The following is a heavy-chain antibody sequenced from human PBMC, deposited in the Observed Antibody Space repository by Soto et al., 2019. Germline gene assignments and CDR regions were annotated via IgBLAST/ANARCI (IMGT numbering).Heavy chain of an antibody. CDR3: ARRSSGWYLNWFDP. V-gene: IGHV4-34*01. CDR2: INHSGST. Sequence: SETLSLTCAVYGGSFSGYYWSWIRQPPGKGLEWIGEINHSGSTNYNPSLKSRVTISVDTSKNQFSLKLSSATAADTAVYYCARRSSGWYLNWFDPWGQGTLVTVSS. D-gene: IGHD6-19*01. J-gene: IGHJ5*02. CDR1: GGSFSGYY.